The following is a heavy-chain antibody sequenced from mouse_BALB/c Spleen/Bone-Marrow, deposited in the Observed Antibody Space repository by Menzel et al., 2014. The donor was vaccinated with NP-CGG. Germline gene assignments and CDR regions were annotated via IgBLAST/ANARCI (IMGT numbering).Heavy chain of an antibody. D-gene: IGHD2-3*01. CDR1: GFDFRRYW. J-gene: IGHJ2*01. CDR3: ARLGYYGYFVD. CDR2: INPESSTI. V-gene: IGHV4-1*02. Sequence: EVHLVGSGGGLVQPGGSLKLSCAASGFDFRRYWMSWVRQAPGKGLEWIGEINPESSTINYTPSLKDKFIISRDNAKNTLFLQMSKVRSEDAALYYCARLGYYGYFVDWGQGTTLTVSS.